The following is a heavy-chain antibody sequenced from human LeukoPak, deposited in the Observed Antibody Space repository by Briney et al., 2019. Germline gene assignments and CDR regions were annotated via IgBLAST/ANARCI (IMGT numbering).Heavy chain of an antibody. CDR3: ARGSTFYHGSGSYYYNY. CDR1: GDSISSGYY. Sequence: SETLSLTCTVSGDSISSGYYWGWIRQPPGKGLDWTGSIYHSGSTYYNPSLKSRVTISVDTSKNQFSLKLSSVTAADTAVYYCARGSTFYHGSGSYYYNYWGQGTLVTVSS. CDR2: IYHSGST. D-gene: IGHD3-10*01. V-gene: IGHV4-38-2*02. J-gene: IGHJ4*02.